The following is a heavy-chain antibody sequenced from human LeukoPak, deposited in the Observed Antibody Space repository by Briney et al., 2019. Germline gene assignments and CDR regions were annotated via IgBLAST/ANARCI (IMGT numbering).Heavy chain of an antibody. Sequence: PSETLSLTCTVSDGSISSYYWSWIRQPPGKGLEWIGYIYYSGSTNYNPSLKSRVTISVDTSKNQFSLKLSSVTAADTAVYYCARESGPTPSYFDYWGQGTLVTVSS. J-gene: IGHJ4*02. CDR3: ARESGPTPSYFDY. V-gene: IGHV4-59*01. D-gene: IGHD3-3*01. CDR2: IYYSGST. CDR1: DGSISSYY.